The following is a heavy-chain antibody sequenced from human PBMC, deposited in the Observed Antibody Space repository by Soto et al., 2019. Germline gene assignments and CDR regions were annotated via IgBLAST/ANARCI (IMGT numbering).Heavy chain of an antibody. CDR2: IYHSGST. J-gene: IGHJ4*02. V-gene: IGHV4-30-2*01. CDR3: ARVRDDSVYFDY. CDR1: GGSISSGGYS. D-gene: IGHD2-21*02. Sequence: QLQLQESGSGLVKPSQTLSLTCAVSGGSISSGGYSWSWIRQPPGKGLKWIGYIYHSGSTYYNPSPQSRVTISVDRVKNQFSLKLSSVTAADTTVYYCARVRDDSVYFDYWGQGTLVTVSS.